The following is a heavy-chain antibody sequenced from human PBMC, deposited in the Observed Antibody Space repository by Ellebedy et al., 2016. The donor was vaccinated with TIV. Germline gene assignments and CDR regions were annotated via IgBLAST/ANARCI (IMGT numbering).Heavy chain of an antibody. D-gene: IGHD6-6*01. CDR1: GFTFSSYW. CDR3: ARVGVRPPIAARPGDPPYYYYGMDV. J-gene: IGHJ6*02. Sequence: GESLKISXAASGFTFSSYWMSWVRQAPGKGPEWVANIKQDGSEKYYVDSVKGRFTISRDNAKNSLYLQMNSLRAEDTAVYYCARVGVRPPIAARPGDPPYYYYGMDVWGQGTTVTVSS. V-gene: IGHV3-7*03. CDR2: IKQDGSEK.